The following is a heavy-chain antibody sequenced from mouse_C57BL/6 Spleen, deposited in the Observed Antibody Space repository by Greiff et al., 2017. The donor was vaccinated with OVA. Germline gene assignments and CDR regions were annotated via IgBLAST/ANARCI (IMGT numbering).Heavy chain of an antibody. CDR3: GRGIFYAMDY. CDR2: INPNNGGT. J-gene: IGHJ4*01. V-gene: IGHV1-26*01. CDR1: GYTFTDYY. Sequence: EVQLQQSGPELVKPGASVKISCKASGYTFTDYYMNWVKQSHGKSLEWIGDINPNNGGTSYNQKFKGKATLTVDKSSSTAYMELRSLTSEDSAVYYCGRGIFYAMDYWGQGTSVTVSS.